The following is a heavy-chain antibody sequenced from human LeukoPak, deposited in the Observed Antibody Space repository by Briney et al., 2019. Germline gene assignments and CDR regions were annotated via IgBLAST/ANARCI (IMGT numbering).Heavy chain of an antibody. CDR1: GGTFSSYA. D-gene: IGHD5-18*01. CDR2: IIPIFGTA. CDR3: ARAAGLWSYYFDY. V-gene: IGHV1-69*05. J-gene: IGHJ4*02. Sequence: EASVKVSCKASGGTFSSYAISWVRQAPGQGLEWMGGIIPIFGTANYAQKFQGRVTITTDESTSTAYMELSSLRSEDTDVYYCARAAGLWSYYFDYWGQGTLVTVSS.